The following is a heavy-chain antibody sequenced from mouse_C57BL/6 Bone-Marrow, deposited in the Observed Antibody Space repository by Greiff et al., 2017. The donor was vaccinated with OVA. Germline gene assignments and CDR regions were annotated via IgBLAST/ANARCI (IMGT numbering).Heavy chain of an antibody. J-gene: IGHJ1*03. V-gene: IGHV1-63*01. Sequence: QVQLKESGAELVRPGPSVKMSCKASGYTFTNYWIGWAKQRPGHGLEWIGDIYPGGGYTNYNEKFKGKATLTADKSSSTAYMQFSSLTSEDSAIYYCARRTIYYGNYGWYFDVWGTGTTVTVSS. CDR2: IYPGGGYT. CDR1: GYTFTNYW. CDR3: ARRTIYYGNYGWYFDV. D-gene: IGHD2-1*01.